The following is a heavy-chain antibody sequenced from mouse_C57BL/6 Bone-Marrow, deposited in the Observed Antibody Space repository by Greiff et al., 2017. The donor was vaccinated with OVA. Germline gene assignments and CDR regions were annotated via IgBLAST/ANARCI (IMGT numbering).Heavy chain of an antibody. Sequence: EVQVVESGPGLVKPSQSLSLTCSVTGYSITSGYYWNWIRQFPGNKLEWMGYISYDGSNNYNPSLKNRISITRDTSKNQFFLKLNSVTTEDTATYYCARGWLLAWFAYWGQGTLVTVSA. D-gene: IGHD2-3*01. V-gene: IGHV3-6*01. CDR3: ARGWLLAWFAY. CDR2: ISYDGSN. J-gene: IGHJ3*01. CDR1: GYSITSGYY.